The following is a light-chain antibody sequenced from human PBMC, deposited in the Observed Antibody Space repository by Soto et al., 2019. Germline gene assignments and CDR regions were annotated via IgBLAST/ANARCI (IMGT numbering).Light chain of an antibody. J-gene: IGLJ1*01. CDR3: CSYAGSSTFYV. CDR2: EVS. V-gene: IGLV2-23*02. CDR1: SRDVGSYNL. Sequence: QSVLTQPASVSGSPGQSIIISCTGTSRDVGSYNLVSWYQQHPGKAPKLMIYEVSKWPSGVSNRFSGSKSGNTASLTISGLQAEDEADYYCCSYAGSSTFYVFGTGTKLTVL.